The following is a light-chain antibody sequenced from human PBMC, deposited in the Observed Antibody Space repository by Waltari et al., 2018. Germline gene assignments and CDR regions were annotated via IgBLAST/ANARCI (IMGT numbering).Light chain of an antibody. CDR3: MQALQTPIT. CDR1: QSITTS. V-gene: IGKV1-5*03. J-gene: IGKJ3*01. CDR2: GAS. Sequence: DIQMTQSPSTLSASVGDTVIISCRASQSITTSLAWYQQKPGKAPDVLIYGASNLESGVPDRFSGSGSGTDFTLKISRVEAEDVGVYYCMQALQTPITFGPGTKVDIK.